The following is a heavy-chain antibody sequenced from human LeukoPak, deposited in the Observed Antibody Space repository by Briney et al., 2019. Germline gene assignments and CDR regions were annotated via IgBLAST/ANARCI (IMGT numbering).Heavy chain of an antibody. J-gene: IGHJ4*02. CDR3: ARGFHTVTVTLDY. Sequence: PAETLSLTCAVYGGSFSGYYWSWIRQPPGKGLEGIGEINHSGSTNYSPSLKGRVTISVDTSKNQSSLKLSSVTAADTAVYYCARGFHTVTVTLDYWGQGTLVTVSS. CDR1: GGSFSGYY. V-gene: IGHV4-34*01. D-gene: IGHD4-17*01. CDR2: INHSGST.